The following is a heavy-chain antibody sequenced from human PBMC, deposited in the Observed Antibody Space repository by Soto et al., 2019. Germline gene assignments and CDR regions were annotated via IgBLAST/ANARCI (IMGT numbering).Heavy chain of an antibody. J-gene: IGHJ4*02. Sequence: EVQVLDSGGGLVQPGGSLRLSCAASGFTFTNYPMAWVRQAPAKGLEWVSTISGSGGSTFYADSVKCRFTISRDNSKNTVYLQMNSLRVEDTAVYYCAKRPLKFEGSYFDYCGQGTLVTVSS. CDR2: ISGSGGST. CDR3: AKRPLKFEGSYFDY. D-gene: IGHD3-10*01. V-gene: IGHV3-23*01. CDR1: GFTFTNYP.